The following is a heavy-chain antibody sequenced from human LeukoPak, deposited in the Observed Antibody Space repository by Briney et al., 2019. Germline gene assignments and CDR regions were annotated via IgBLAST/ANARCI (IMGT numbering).Heavy chain of an antibody. Sequence: ASVKVSCKASGYTFTSYDINWVRQATGQGLEWMGWMNPNSGNTGYAQKFQGRVTMTRNTSISTAYMELSSLRSEDTAVYYCARARVQLWLRHYGVDVWGQGTTVTVSS. D-gene: IGHD5-18*01. CDR1: GYTFTSYD. V-gene: IGHV1-8*01. CDR2: MNPNSGNT. J-gene: IGHJ6*02. CDR3: ARARVQLWLRHYGVDV.